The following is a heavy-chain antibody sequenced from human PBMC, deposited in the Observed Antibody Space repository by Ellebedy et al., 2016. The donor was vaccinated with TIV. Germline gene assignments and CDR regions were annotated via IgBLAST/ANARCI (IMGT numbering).Heavy chain of an antibody. J-gene: IGHJ4*02. Sequence: ASVKVSXKASGYIFTTSGLTWVRQAPGQGLEYMGWISGYNGYAHYAHNFQGRVTMTTETSTNTGYMELRNLRSDDTAVYFCARVFPDSTAYQDYWGQGTLITVSS. D-gene: IGHD2/OR15-2a*01. CDR1: GYIFTTSG. V-gene: IGHV1-18*01. CDR2: ISGYNGYA. CDR3: ARVFPDSTAYQDY.